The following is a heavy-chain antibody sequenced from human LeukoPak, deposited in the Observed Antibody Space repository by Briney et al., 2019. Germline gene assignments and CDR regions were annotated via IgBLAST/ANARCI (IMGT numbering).Heavy chain of an antibody. CDR1: GFTFTSYA. Sequence: GGSLRLSCAASGFTFTSYAMSWVRQAPGKRLEWVSAISGSGGSTYYAESVKGQFTISRDNSKNTLYLQMNSLRAEDTAVYYCAKDPLVSSQEYFDYWGQGTLVTVSS. CDR2: ISGSGGST. CDR3: AKDPLVSSQEYFDY. J-gene: IGHJ4*02. D-gene: IGHD2-2*01. V-gene: IGHV3-23*01.